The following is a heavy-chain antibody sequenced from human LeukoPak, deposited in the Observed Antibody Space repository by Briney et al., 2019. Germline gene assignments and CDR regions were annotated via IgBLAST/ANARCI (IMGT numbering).Heavy chain of an antibody. Sequence: SETLSLTCAVYGGSFSGYYWSWIRQPPGKGLEWIGKINHSGSTNYNPSLKSRVTISVDTSKNQFSLKLSSVTAADTAVYYCARGTRNGDIVVVPAARYWFDPWGQGTLVTVSS. V-gene: IGHV4-34*01. D-gene: IGHD2-2*01. CDR1: GGSFSGYY. CDR2: INHSGST. CDR3: ARGTRNGDIVVVPAARYWFDP. J-gene: IGHJ5*02.